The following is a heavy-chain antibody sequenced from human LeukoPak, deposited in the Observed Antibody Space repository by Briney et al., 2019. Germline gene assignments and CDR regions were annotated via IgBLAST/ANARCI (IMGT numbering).Heavy chain of an antibody. V-gene: IGHV3-48*03. J-gene: IGHJ4*02. CDR1: GFTFSSYE. CDR2: ISSSGSTI. Sequence: PGGSLRLSCAASGFTFSSYEMNWVRQAPGKGLEWVSYISSSGSTIYYADSVKGRFTISRDNAKNSLYLQMNSLRAEDTALYYCARVGDGDSFDYWGQGTLVTVSS. CDR3: ARVGDGDSFDY. D-gene: IGHD3-10*01.